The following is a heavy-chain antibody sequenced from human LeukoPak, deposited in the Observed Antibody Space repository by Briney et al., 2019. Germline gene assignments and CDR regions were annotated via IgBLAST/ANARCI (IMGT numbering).Heavy chain of an antibody. CDR1: GGSISSSSYY. J-gene: IGHJ4*02. CDR3: ARGGSAAAGTVDY. V-gene: IGHV4-39*01. D-gene: IGHD6-13*01. CDR2: IYYSGST. Sequence: SGTLSLTCTVSGGSISSSSYYWGWIRQPPGKGLEWIGSIYYSGSTYYNPSLKSRVTISVDTSKNQFSLKLSSVTAADTAVYYCARGGSAAAGTVDYWGQGTLVTVSS.